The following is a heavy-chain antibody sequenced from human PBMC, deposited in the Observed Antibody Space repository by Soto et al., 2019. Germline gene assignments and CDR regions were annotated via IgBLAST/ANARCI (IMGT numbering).Heavy chain of an antibody. D-gene: IGHD3-10*01. CDR1: GGTFSSYA. CDR2: IIPIFGTA. CDR3: ARDLSGWIAIGS. Sequence: QEQLVQSGAEVKKPGSSVKVSCKASGGTFSSYAISWVRQAPGQGLEWMGGIIPIFGTANYAQKLQGRVTMTTDTSTSTAYMELRSLRSDDTAVYYCARDLSGWIAIGSWGQGTLVTVSS. J-gene: IGHJ5*02. V-gene: IGHV1-69*06.